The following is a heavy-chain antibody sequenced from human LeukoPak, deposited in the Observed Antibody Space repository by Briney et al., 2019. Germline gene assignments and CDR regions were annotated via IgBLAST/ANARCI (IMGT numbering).Heavy chain of an antibody. CDR2: IKSKTDGGTT. CDR3: TTEYYYGSGSYSYYFDY. CDR1: GFTFSNAW. J-gene: IGHJ4*02. V-gene: IGHV3-15*01. Sequence: GSLRLSCAASGFTFSNAWMSWVRQAPGKGLEWVGRIKSKTDGGTTDYAAPVKGRFTISRDDSKNTLYLQMNSLKTEDTAVYYCTTEYYYGSGSYSYYFDYWGQGTLVTVSS. D-gene: IGHD3-10*01.